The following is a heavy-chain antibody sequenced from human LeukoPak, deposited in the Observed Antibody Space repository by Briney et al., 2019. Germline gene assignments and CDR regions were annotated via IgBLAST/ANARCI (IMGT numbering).Heavy chain of an antibody. CDR2: IGIRGDT. CDR3: ARGGIQVSGIDEFDY. V-gene: IGHV3-13*01. J-gene: IGHJ4*02. CDR1: GFTFIDYD. Sequence: GGSLRLSCAASGFTFIDYDMHWVRQVIGKGLEWVSAIGIRGDTHYSGSVKGRFTTSRENAESSLYLQMNSLRAEDTAVYYCARGGIQVSGIDEFDYWGQGTLVTVSS. D-gene: IGHD6-19*01.